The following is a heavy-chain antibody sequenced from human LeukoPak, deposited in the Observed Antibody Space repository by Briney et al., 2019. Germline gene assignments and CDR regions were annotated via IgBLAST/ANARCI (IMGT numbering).Heavy chain of an antibody. V-gene: IGHV1-2*02. CDR2: INPNSGGT. CDR3: ARARRMVATGDY. CDR1: GYTFTGYY. D-gene: IGHD5-12*01. Sequence: ASVKVSCKASGYTFTGYYMHWVRQAPGQGLEWMGWINPNSGGTNYAQKFQGRVTMTRDTSISPAYMELSRLRSDDTAVYYCARARRMVATGDYWGQGTLVTVSS. J-gene: IGHJ4*02.